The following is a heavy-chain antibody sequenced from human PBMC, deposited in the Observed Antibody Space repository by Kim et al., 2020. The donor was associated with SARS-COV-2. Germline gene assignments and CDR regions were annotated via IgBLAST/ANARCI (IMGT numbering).Heavy chain of an antibody. J-gene: IGHJ4*02. CDR1: GGSISSGGYY. Sequence: SETLSLTCTVSGGSISSGGYYWSWIRQHPGKGLEWIGYIYYSGSTYYNPSLKSRVTISVDTSKNQFSLKLSSVTAADTAVYYCARANHSPRYGYSYVNYFDYWGQGTLVTVSS. D-gene: IGHD5-18*01. V-gene: IGHV4-31*03. CDR3: ARANHSPRYGYSYVNYFDY. CDR2: IYYSGST.